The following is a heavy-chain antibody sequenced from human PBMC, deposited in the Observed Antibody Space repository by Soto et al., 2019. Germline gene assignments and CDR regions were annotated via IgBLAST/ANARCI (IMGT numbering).Heavy chain of an antibody. D-gene: IGHD3-9*01. Sequence: ASVHVSCMSSGYTFTGYYMHGVRPAPAQGLEWMGWINPNSGSTNDAQKYQGRVTMTRDTSISTAYIELSSLRSDDTAVYYCARDSLPSSIRVQYFDWVLDYWGQGTLVTVSS. CDR1: GYTFTGYY. V-gene: IGHV1-2*02. J-gene: IGHJ4*02. CDR2: INPNSGST. CDR3: ARDSLPSSIRVQYFDWVLDY.